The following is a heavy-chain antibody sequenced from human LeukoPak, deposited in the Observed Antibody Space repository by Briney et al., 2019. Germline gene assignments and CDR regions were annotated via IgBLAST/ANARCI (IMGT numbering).Heavy chain of an antibody. CDR3: ARDMYCSSSSCYPYYFDY. CDR1: GYTFTSYD. V-gene: IGHV1-8*01. CDR2: MNPNSGNT. D-gene: IGHD2-2*01. Sequence: ASVKVSCKASGYTFTSYDINWVRQATGQGLEWMGWMNPNSGNTGYAQKFQGRVTMTRDTSTSTVYMELSSLRSEDTAVYYCARDMYCSSSSCYPYYFDYWGQGTLVTVSS. J-gene: IGHJ4*02.